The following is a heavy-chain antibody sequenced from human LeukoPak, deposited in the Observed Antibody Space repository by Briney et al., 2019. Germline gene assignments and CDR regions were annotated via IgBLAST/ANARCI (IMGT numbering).Heavy chain of an antibody. CDR2: INHSGST. CDR1: GGSFSGYY. CDR3: ARRGKMATLF. D-gene: IGHD5-24*01. V-gene: IGHV4-34*01. J-gene: IGHJ4*02. Sequence: PSETLSLACAVYGGSFSGYYWSWIRQPPGKGLEWIGEINHSGSTNYNPSLKSRVTISVDTSKNQFSLELSSVTAADTAVYYCARRGKMATLFWGQGTLVTVSS.